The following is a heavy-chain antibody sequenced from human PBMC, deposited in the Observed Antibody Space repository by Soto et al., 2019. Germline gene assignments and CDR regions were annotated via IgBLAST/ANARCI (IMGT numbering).Heavy chain of an antibody. J-gene: IGHJ4*02. Sequence: PGGSLRLSCVASGFTFSSYAMTWVRQAPGKGLEWVSLSSGSGDHTYYADSVNGRFIISRDKSKNTLYLQMNSLRAEDTAVYYCAKARCTTSNCYVPDYWGQGTLVTVSS. V-gene: IGHV3-23*01. D-gene: IGHD2-8*01. CDR3: AKARCTTSNCYVPDY. CDR1: GFTFSSYA. CDR2: SSGSGDHT.